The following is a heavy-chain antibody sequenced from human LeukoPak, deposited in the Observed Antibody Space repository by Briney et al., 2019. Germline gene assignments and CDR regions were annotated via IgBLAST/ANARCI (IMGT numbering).Heavy chain of an antibody. D-gene: IGHD5-18*01. V-gene: IGHV3-43*01. CDR2: ISMDGVNT. J-gene: IGHJ4*02. CDR3: VKGRRRGYAYGTLES. Sequence: GGSLRLSCAASGFTFDYYTMYWVRQGPEKGLEWVSLISMDGVNTFYADSVKGRFTISRDNNKNSLYLQMNGLRTDDTGLYYCVKGRRRGYAYGTLESWGQGTLVTVSS. CDR1: GFTFDYYT.